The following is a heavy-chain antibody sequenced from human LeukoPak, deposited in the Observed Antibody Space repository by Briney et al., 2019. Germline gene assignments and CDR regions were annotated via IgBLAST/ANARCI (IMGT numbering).Heavy chain of an antibody. J-gene: IGHJ4*02. V-gene: IGHV3-11*04. CDR3: AREPSNYGDHYFDY. CDR2: ISSSGSTI. D-gene: IGHD4-17*01. Sequence: GGSLRLSCGASGFTFSDYYMSWIRQAPGKGLEWVSYISSSGSTIYYADSVKGRFTISRDNAKNSLYLQMNSLRAEDTAVYYCAREPSNYGDHYFDYWGQGTLVTVSS. CDR1: GFTFSDYY.